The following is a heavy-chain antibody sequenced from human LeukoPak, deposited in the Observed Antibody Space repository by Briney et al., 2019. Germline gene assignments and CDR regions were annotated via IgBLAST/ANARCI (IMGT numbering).Heavy chain of an antibody. CDR2: INTDGSST. CDR1: GFTFSSYW. J-gene: IGHJ6*03. Sequence: GGSLRLSCAASGFTFSSYWMHWVRQAPGKGLVWVSRINTDGSSTSYADSVKGRFTISRDNAKNTLYLQMNSLRAEDTAVYYCARVECEDYYYYMDVWGKGTTVTVSS. D-gene: IGHD3-3*01. V-gene: IGHV3-74*01. CDR3: ARVECEDYYYYMDV.